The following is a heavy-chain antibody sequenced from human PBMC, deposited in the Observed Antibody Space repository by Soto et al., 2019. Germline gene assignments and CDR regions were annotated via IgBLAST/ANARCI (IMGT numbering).Heavy chain of an antibody. V-gene: IGHV4-59*01. CDR3: ARSNGNYGAY. J-gene: IGHJ4*02. D-gene: IGHD4-17*01. CDR1: GDSISSYY. Sequence: SETLSLTCTVSGDSISSYYWSWIRQPPGKGLEWIGYIYYSGSTNYNPSLKSRVTISVDTSKNQFSLKLSSVTAADTAVYYCARSNGNYGAYWSQGTLVTVSS. CDR2: IYYSGST.